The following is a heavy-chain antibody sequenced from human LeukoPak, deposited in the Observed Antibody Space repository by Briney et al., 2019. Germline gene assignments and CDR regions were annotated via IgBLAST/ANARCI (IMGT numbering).Heavy chain of an antibody. CDR3: VKGYSSSWSGYFDS. CDR1: GFIFDDYV. V-gene: IGHV3-9*01. D-gene: IGHD5-18*01. Sequence: GGSLRLSCEASGFIFDDYVMYWVRQVPGKGLEWVSGITWDGYKIDYVESVKGRFTISRDNARNSLSLQMNRVRVEDTAFYYCVKGYSSSWSGYFDSWGQGTLVTVAS. J-gene: IGHJ4*02. CDR2: ITWDGYKI.